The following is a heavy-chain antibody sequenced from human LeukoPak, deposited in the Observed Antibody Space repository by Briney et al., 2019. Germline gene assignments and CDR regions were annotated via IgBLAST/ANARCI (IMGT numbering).Heavy chain of an antibody. CDR2: ISSSGSTI. CDR3: AREPNTNGDFLFDY. Sequence: GGSLRLSCAASGFTFSSYEMNWVRQAPGKGLEWVSYISSSGSTIYYADSVKGRFTISRDNAKNSLYLQMNTLSAEDTAVYYCAREPNTNGDFLFDYWGQGTLVTVSS. CDR1: GFTFSSYE. J-gene: IGHJ4*02. V-gene: IGHV3-48*03. D-gene: IGHD4-17*01.